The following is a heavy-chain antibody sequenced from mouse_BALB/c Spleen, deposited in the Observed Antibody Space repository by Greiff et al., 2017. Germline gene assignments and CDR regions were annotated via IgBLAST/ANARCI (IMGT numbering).Heavy chain of an antibody. J-gene: IGHJ2*01. D-gene: IGHD2-14*01. CDR1: GFNIKDYY. V-gene: IGHV14-1*02. CDR3: AKGYRYGLFDY. Sequence: VQLQQSGAELVRPGALVKLSCKASGFNIKDYYMHWVKQRPEQGLAWIGWIDPENGNTIYDPKFQGKASITADTSSNTAYLQLSSLTSEDTAVYYCAKGYRYGLFDYWGQGTTLTVSS. CDR2: IDPENGNT.